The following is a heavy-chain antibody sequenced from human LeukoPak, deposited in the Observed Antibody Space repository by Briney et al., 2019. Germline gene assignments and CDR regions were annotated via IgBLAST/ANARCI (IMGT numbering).Heavy chain of an antibody. CDR1: GFTFSSYA. CDR2: ISGSGGST. D-gene: IGHD3-10*01. Sequence: PGGSLRLSCAASGFTFSSYAMSWVRQAPGKGLEWVSAISGSGGSTYYADSVKGRFTISRDNSKNTLYLQMNSLRAEDTAVYYCAKAGRSGHDYGSGSYWNYYYYGMDVWGQGTTVTVSS. CDR3: AKAGRSGHDYGSGSYWNYYYYGMDV. V-gene: IGHV3-23*01. J-gene: IGHJ6*02.